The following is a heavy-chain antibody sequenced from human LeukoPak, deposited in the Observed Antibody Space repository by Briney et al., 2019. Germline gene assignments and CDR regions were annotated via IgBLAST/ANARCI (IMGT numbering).Heavy chain of an antibody. V-gene: IGHV3-23*01. CDR3: ARVTGSGSYSRDV. CDR1: GFTFSSYA. D-gene: IGHD3-10*01. Sequence: PGGSLRLSCAASGFTFSSYAMSWVRQAPGKGLEWVSAISGSGGSTYYADSVKGRFTISRDNSKNTLYLQMNSLRAEDTAVYYCARVTGSGSYSRDVWGQGTTVTVSS. CDR2: ISGSGGST. J-gene: IGHJ6*02.